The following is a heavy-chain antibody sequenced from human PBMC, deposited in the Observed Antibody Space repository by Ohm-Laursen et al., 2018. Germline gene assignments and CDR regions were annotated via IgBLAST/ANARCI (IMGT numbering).Heavy chain of an antibody. CDR2: ISSSSSYI. CDR3: ARGVDTAMVFSYYYYGMDV. D-gene: IGHD5-18*01. CDR1: GFTFSSYS. Sequence: SLRLSCSASGFTFSSYSMNWVRQAPGKGLEWVSSISSSSSYIYYADSVKGRFTISRDNAKNSLYLQMNSLRAEDTAVYYCARGVDTAMVFSYYYYGMDVWGQGTMVTVSS. J-gene: IGHJ6*02. V-gene: IGHV3-21*01.